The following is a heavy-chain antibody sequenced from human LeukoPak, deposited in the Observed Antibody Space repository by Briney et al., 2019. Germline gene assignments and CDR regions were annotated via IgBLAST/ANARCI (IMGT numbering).Heavy chain of an antibody. J-gene: IGHJ3*02. CDR1: GFTFSSYA. CDR2: ISYDGSNK. Sequence: GGSLRLSCAASGFTFSSYAMHWVRQAPGKGLEWVAVISYDGSNKYYSDSVKGRFTISRDNSKNTLYLQMNSLRVEDTAVYYCAKDRRYCSSTSCFWDAFDIWGQGTMVTVSS. D-gene: IGHD2-2*01. V-gene: IGHV3-30-3*01. CDR3: AKDRRYCSSTSCFWDAFDI.